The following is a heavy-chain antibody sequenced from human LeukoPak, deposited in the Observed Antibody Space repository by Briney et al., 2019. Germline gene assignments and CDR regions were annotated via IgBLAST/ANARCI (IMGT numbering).Heavy chain of an antibody. CDR1: GGSMSSSSHY. Sequence: SETLSHTCTVSGGSMSSSSHYWGGIRQPPGKGLEWIGSIYYSGSTYYNPSLKSRVTISVDTSKNQFSLKLSSVTAADTAVYYCARGLLGYCSGGRCLWLDLWGRGTLVTVSS. D-gene: IGHD2-15*01. J-gene: IGHJ5*02. CDR2: IYYSGST. V-gene: IGHV4-39*01. CDR3: ARGLLGYCSGGRCLWLDL.